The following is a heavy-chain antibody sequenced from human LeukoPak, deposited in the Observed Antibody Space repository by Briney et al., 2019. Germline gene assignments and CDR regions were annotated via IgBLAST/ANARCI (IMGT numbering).Heavy chain of an antibody. CDR1: GFTFSSFA. V-gene: IGHV3-23*01. CDR2: ISGGST. Sequence: GSLRLSCAASGFTFSSFAMGWVPQAPGKGLEWVSAISGGSTYYADSVEGRFTISRDNSKNTLYLQMNSLRAEDTAVYYCAKDWPVFDYWGQGTLVTVSS. J-gene: IGHJ4*02. CDR3: AKDWPVFDY.